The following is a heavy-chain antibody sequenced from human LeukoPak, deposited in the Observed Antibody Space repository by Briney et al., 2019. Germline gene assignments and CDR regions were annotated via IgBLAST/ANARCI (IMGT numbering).Heavy chain of an antibody. CDR3: ARDYYSRFDP. CDR1: GGSISSSSYY. Sequence: PSETLSLTCTVSGGSISSSSYYWGWIRQPPGKGLEWIGSIYYSGSTNYNPSLKSRVTISVDTSKNQLSLKLSSVTAADTAVYYCARDYYSRFDPWGQGTLVTVSS. CDR2: IYYSGST. D-gene: IGHD1-26*01. V-gene: IGHV4-39*07. J-gene: IGHJ5*02.